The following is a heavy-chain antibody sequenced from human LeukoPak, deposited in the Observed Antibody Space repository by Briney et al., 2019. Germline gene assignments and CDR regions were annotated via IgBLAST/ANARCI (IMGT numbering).Heavy chain of an antibody. V-gene: IGHV3-23*01. CDR1: GFTFSSYA. Sequence: PGGSLRLSCAASGFTFSSYAMSWVRQAPGKGLEWVSAISGSGGSTYYADSVKGRFTISRDNSKNTLYLQMNSLRAEDTAVYYCAKDRANYDFWSGPPGYYYYSMDVWGQGTTVTVSS. D-gene: IGHD3-3*01. CDR3: AKDRANYDFWSGPPGYYYYSMDV. CDR2: ISGSGGST. J-gene: IGHJ6*02.